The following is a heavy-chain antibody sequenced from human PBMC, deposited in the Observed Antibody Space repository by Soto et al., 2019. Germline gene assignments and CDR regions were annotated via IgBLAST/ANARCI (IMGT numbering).Heavy chain of an antibody. CDR3: ARDNTIFGVDPYYGMDV. CDR2: IYTSGST. J-gene: IGHJ6*02. D-gene: IGHD3-3*01. Sequence: SETLSLTCTVSGGSISSYYWSWIRQPAGKGLEWIGRIYTSGSTNHNPSLKSRVTMSVDTSKNQFSLKLSSVTAADTAVYHCARDNTIFGVDPYYGMDVWGQGTTVTVSS. V-gene: IGHV4-4*07. CDR1: GGSISSYY.